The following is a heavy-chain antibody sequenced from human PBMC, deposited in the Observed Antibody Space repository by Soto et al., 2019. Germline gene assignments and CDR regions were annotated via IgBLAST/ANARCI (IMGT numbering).Heavy chain of an antibody. CDR1: GGSISSGGYY. V-gene: IGHV4-31*03. CDR3: ARAPIAARPLKSFDY. J-gene: IGHJ4*02. D-gene: IGHD6-6*01. CDR2: IYYSGST. Sequence: SQTLSLSCTVSGGSISSGGYYWIWIRHHPGKGLEWIGYIYYSGSTYYNPSLKSRVTISVDTSKNQFSLKLSSVTAADTAVYYCARAPIAARPLKSFDYWGQGTLVTVSS.